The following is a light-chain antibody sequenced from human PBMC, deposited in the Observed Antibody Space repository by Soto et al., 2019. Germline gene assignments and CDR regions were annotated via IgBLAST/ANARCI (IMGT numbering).Light chain of an antibody. CDR1: SSNIGSNY. CDR2: RNN. Sequence: QAVVTQPPSASGTPGQRVTISCSGSSSNIGSNYLYWYQQLPGTAPKLVIYRNNQRPSGVPDRFSGSKSGTSASLAISGLRSGDEADYYCAAWDDSLSGWVFGGGTKVTVL. V-gene: IGLV1-47*01. J-gene: IGLJ3*02. CDR3: AAWDDSLSGWV.